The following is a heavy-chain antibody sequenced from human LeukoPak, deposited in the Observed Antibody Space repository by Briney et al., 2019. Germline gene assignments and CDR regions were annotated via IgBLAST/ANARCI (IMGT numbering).Heavy chain of an antibody. V-gene: IGHV3-48*04. Sequence: GGSLRLSCAASGFTFNTYSMNWVRQAPGKGLEWVSYISGSSRTMYYADSVKGPFTISRDNAKNSLYLQMNSLRAEDTAVYYCARDRSMVITGYYFDYWGQGTLVTVSS. J-gene: IGHJ4*02. CDR2: ISGSSRTM. D-gene: IGHD3-22*01. CDR1: GFTFNTYS. CDR3: ARDRSMVITGYYFDY.